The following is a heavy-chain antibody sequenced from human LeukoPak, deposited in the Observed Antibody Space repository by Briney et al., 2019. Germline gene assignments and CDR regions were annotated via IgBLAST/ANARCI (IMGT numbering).Heavy chain of an antibody. J-gene: IGHJ4*02. D-gene: IGHD6-19*01. CDR3: ARTAVAYKPY. CDR1: GFTFSSYA. V-gene: IGHV3-30*04. CDR2: ISYDGSNK. Sequence: GGSLRLSCAASGFTFSSYAMHWVRQAPGKGLEWVAVISYDGSNKYYADSVKGRFTISRDNSKNTLCLQMNSLRAEDTAVYYCARTAVAYKPYWGQGTLVTVSS.